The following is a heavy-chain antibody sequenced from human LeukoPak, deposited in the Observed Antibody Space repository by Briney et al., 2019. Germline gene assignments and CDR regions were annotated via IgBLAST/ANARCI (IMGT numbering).Heavy chain of an antibody. CDR3: AKDREYYDSSGYYQLLDY. J-gene: IGHJ4*02. Sequence: GGSLRLSCAASGFTFSSYAMSWVRQAPGKGLEWVSAISGSGGSTYYADSVKGRFTISRDNSKNTLYLQMNSLRAEDTAVYYCAKDREYYDSSGYYQLLDYWGQGTLVTVSS. CDR1: GFTFSSYA. V-gene: IGHV3-23*01. CDR2: ISGSGGST. D-gene: IGHD3-22*01.